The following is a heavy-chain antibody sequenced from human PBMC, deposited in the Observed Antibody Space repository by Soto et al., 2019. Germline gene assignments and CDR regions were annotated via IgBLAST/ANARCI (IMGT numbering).Heavy chain of an antibody. CDR2: IYWDDNN. D-gene: IGHD3-9*01. CDR3: AHRIDRSYFDS. J-gene: IGHJ4*02. Sequence: QITLKESGPTLVKPTQTLTLTCTFSGFSLSTTGLGVGWIRQPPGKALEWLAVIYWDDNNRFSPSLRSRLTLTKDTSENQVFLTMTHMDPVDTATYYCAHRIDRSYFDSWGQGILVTVSS. V-gene: IGHV2-5*02. CDR1: GFSLSTTGLG.